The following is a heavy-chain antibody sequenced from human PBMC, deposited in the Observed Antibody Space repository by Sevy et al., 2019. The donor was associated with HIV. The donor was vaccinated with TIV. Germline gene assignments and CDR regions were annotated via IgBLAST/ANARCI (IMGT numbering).Heavy chain of an antibody. D-gene: IGHD3-3*01. CDR1: GFNFRTYS. CDR3: ARDFTIFGVVSGIDY. J-gene: IGHJ4*02. V-gene: IGHV3-21*04. Sequence: GGSLRLSCAASGFNFRTYSMNWVRQAPGKGLEWLSSISDDSRYIYYSDSVKGRFTISRANAKNLLFLQMNDLRVEDTAIYYCARDFTIFGVVSGIDYWGQGNLVTVSS. CDR2: ISDDSRYI.